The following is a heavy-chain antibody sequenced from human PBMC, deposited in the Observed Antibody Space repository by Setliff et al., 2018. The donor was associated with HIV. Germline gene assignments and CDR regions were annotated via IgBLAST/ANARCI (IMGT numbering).Heavy chain of an antibody. J-gene: IGHJ4*02. V-gene: IGHV4-4*07. CDR3: ARDPRANFRSGYFDR. D-gene: IGHD3-3*01. CDR2: LYSSGSV. CDR1: GGSIDGYF. Sequence: PSETLSLTCSVSGGSIDGYFWSWIRQPAGKRLEWIGRLYSSGSVNYNPSLASRLSMSVDMSKNQFSLKLTSVTAADTAVYYCARDPRANFRSGYFDRWGQGILVTVSS.